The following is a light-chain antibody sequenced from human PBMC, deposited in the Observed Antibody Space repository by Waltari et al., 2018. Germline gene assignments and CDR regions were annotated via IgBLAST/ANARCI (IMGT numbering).Light chain of an antibody. CDR3: CGYGGTFTSV. V-gene: IGLV2-23*01. CDR2: DSY. J-gene: IGLJ2*01. CDR1: GL. Sequence: ALTQPSSVSGSPGQSITLPCSDPGLAPWYQQPPGKAPRLIIYDSYKRPSGVSDRFSGSQSGTTASLTISGLQAEDEGVYYCCGYGGTFTSVFGGGTKVTVL.